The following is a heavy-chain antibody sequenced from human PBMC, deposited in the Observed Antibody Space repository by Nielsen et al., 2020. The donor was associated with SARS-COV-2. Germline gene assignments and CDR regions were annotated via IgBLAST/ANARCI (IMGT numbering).Heavy chain of an antibody. CDR3: ARGQYRFDY. CDR1: GGSISSGDYY. D-gene: IGHD1-1*01. V-gene: IGHV4-61*08. Sequence: SETLSLTCAVSGGSISSGDYYWSWIRQPPGQGLEWIGYIDYSGSTNYTPSLKSRVTISIDMSKNQFSLKLTSVTAADTAVYYCARGQYRFDYCGQGTLVTVSS. J-gene: IGHJ4*02. CDR2: IDYSGST.